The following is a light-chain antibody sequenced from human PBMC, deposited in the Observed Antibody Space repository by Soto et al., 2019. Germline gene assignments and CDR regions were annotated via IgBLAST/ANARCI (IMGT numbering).Light chain of an antibody. V-gene: IGLV1-40*01. Sequence: QSALTQPPSVSGAPGQRVTISCTGSSSNIGAGYDVHWYQHPPGTAPKLLIYDNTNRPSGVPDRFSGSKSGTSASLAITGLQAEDEADYYCQSYDSSLSAPYVFGTGTKVTVL. CDR1: SSNIGAGYD. J-gene: IGLJ1*01. CDR3: QSYDSSLSAPYV. CDR2: DNT.